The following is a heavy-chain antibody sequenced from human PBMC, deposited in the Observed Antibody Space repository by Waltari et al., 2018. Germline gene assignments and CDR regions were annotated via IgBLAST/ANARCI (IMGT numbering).Heavy chain of an antibody. Sequence: EVQLVESGGGLVQPGGSLSISCAASGFTFSRSWIHWVRQFPGKGLMWVSRINNDGSSTVYADSVKGRFTISRDDAKNTVSLQMNNLSAEDTALYYCARAGLLGAFDVWGQGTMVTVSS. CDR1: GFTFSRSW. CDR2: INNDGSST. D-gene: IGHD2-15*01. J-gene: IGHJ3*01. V-gene: IGHV3-74*03. CDR3: ARAGLLGAFDV.